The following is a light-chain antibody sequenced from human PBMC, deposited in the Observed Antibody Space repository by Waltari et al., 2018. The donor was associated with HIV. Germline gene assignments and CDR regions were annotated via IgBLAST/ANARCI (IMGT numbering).Light chain of an antibody. Sequence: QSALTQPASVSASPGQSITISCTGTNSDIGGYNYVSWYQQYPGNAPKLIIYDVNERPAGVSSRFSGSKSANTASLTISGLQAEDEANYYCCSYAGRGSLVFGGGTELTVL. CDR1: NSDIGGYNY. CDR2: DVN. J-gene: IGLJ2*01. V-gene: IGLV2-23*02. CDR3: CSYAGRGSLV.